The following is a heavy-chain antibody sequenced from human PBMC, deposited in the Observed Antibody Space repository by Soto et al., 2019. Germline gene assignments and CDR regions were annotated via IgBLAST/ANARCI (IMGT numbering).Heavy chain of an antibody. V-gene: IGHV3-30-3*01. CDR2: ISYDGSNK. D-gene: IGHD6-19*01. CDR1: GFTFSSYA. CDR3: QRDSPPGIAVAGIDY. J-gene: IGHJ4*02. Sequence: PGGSLRLSCAASGFTFSSYAMHWVRQAPGKGLEWVAVISYDGSNKYYADSVKGRCTISRDNHKNTLYLQMNSMRAEDTAVYYCQRDSPPGIAVAGIDYWGQGTLVTVSS.